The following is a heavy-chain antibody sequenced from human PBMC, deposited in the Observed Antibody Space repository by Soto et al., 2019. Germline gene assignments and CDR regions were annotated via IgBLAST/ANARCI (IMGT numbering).Heavy chain of an antibody. D-gene: IGHD3-9*01. J-gene: IGHJ6*02. CDR2: IIPIFGTA. V-gene: IGHV1-69*06. CDR1: GGTFSSYA. CDR3: ASQGIRSFDWLPYYYYYYGRDV. Sequence: SVKVSCKASGGTFSSYAISWVRQAPGQGLEWMGGIIPIFGTANHAQKFQGRVTITADKSTSTAYMELSSLRSEDTAVYYCASQGIRSFDWLPYYYYYYGRDVWGQGTTVTVSS.